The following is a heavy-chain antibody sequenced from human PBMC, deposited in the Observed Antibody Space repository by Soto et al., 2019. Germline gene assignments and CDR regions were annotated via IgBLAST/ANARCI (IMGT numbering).Heavy chain of an antibody. CDR3: ARDRGSSSWTDYYYYYGMDV. CDR1: GGSISSGGYY. J-gene: IGHJ6*02. CDR2: IYYSGST. V-gene: IGHV4-31*03. Sequence: SETLSLTCTVSGGSISSGGYYWSWIRQHPGKGLQWIGYIYYSGSTYYNPSLKSRVTISVDTSKNQFSLKLSSVTAADTAVYYCARDRGSSSWTDYYYYYGMDVWGQGTTVTVSS. D-gene: IGHD6-13*01.